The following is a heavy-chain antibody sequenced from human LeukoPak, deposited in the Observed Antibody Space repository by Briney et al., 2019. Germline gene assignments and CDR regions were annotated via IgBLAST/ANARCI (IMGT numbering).Heavy chain of an antibody. V-gene: IGHV1-2*02. CDR2: INPNSGGT. D-gene: IGHD4-23*01. CDR3: AREARVETRGQFDP. Sequence: ASVKVSCKTPGYTFTGYYIHWVRQASGQGLEWVAWINPNSGGTKYSQQFQGRVTMTRDTSISTAFMEVSSLRSDDTAVYYCAREARVETRGQFDPWGQGTLVTVSS. CDR1: GYTFTGYY. J-gene: IGHJ5*02.